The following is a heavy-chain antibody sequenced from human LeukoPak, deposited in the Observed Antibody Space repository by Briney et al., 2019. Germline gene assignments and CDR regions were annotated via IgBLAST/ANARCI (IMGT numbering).Heavy chain of an antibody. V-gene: IGHV3-21*01. CDR1: GFTFSSYS. CDR3: AREGGGITMIVVANYFDY. Sequence: GGSLRLSCAASGFTFSSYSMNWVRQAPGKGLEWVSSISSSSSYIYYADSVKGRFTISRDNAKNSLYLQMNSLRAEDTAVYYCAREGGGITMIVVANYFDYWGQGTLVTVSS. J-gene: IGHJ4*02. D-gene: IGHD3-22*01. CDR2: ISSSSSYI.